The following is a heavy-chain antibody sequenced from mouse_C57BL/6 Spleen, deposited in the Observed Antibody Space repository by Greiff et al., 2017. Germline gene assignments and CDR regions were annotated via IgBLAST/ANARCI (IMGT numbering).Heavy chain of an antibody. CDR2: IRLKSDNYAT. CDR3: TGISYAMDY. V-gene: IGHV6-3*01. J-gene: IGHJ4*01. Sequence: DVMLVESGGGLVQPGGSMKLSCVASGFTFSNYWMNWVRQSPEKGLEWVAQIRLKSDNYATHYAESVKGRFTISRDDSKSSVYLQMNNLRAEDTGIYYCTGISYAMDYWGQGTSVTVSS. CDR1: GFTFSNYW.